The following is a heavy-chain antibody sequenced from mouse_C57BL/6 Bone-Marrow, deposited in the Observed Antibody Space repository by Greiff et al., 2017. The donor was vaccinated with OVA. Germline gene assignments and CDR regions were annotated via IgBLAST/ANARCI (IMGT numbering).Heavy chain of an antibody. J-gene: IGHJ3*01. Sequence: EVQLQQSGAELVRPGASVKLSCTASGFNIKDDYMHWVKQRPEQGLEWIGWIDPENGDTEYASKFQGKATITADTSSNTAYLQLSSLTSEDTAVYYCTYYYGSRNWFAYWGQGTLVTVSA. V-gene: IGHV14-4*01. CDR2: IDPENGDT. CDR3: TYYYGSRNWFAY. CDR1: GFNIKDDY. D-gene: IGHD1-1*01.